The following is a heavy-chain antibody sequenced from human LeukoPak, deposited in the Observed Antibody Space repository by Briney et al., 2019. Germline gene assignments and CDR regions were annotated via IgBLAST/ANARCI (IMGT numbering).Heavy chain of an antibody. Sequence: GGSLRLSCAVSGFTFSSYSMNWVRQAPGKGLEWVSSISRSSSYIYYADSVKGRFTISRDNAKNSLYLQMNSLRAEDTAVYYCARGDLGYSSSHMFDYWGQGTLVTVSS. V-gene: IGHV3-21*01. D-gene: IGHD6-6*01. CDR1: GFTFSSYS. CDR3: ARGDLGYSSSHMFDY. J-gene: IGHJ4*02. CDR2: ISRSSSYI.